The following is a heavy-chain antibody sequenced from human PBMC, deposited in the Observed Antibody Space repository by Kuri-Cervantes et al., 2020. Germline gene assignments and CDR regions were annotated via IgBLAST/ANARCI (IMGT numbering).Heavy chain of an antibody. CDR2: VKPDGSQK. V-gene: IGHV3-7*01. D-gene: IGHD3-10*01. J-gene: IGHJ4*02. CDR1: GFTFSDHY. CDR3: ASIGSGRPINY. Sequence: GESLKISWAASGFTFSDHYMDWVRQAPGKGLEWVANVKPDGSQKYYVDSVKGRFTISRDNAKNSLFLQMNNLRVEDTALYYCASIGSGRPINYWGQGTLVTVSS.